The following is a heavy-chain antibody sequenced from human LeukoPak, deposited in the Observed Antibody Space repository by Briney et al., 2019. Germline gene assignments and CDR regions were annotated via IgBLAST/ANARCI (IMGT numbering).Heavy chain of an antibody. V-gene: IGHV3-15*01. Sequence: GGSPRLSCAASGFTFSHAWMSWVRQAPGKGLEWVGRIKSKTDGGTTDYAAPVKGRFTISRDDSKNTLYLQMNSLKTEDTAVYFCTTPEEGYFDYWGQGTLVTVSS. CDR1: GFTFSHAW. CDR2: IKSKTDGGTT. CDR3: TTPEEGYFDY. J-gene: IGHJ4*02.